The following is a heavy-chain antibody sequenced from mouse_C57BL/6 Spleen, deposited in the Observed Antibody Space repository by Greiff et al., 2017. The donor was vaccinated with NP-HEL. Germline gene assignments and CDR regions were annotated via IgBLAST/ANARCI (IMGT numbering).Heavy chain of an antibody. J-gene: IGHJ2*01. CDR3: ARGGYGILFDY. V-gene: IGHV3-1*01. CDR2: ISYSGST. Sequence: DVKLQESGPGMVKPSQSLSLTCTVTGYSITSGYDWHWIRHFPGNKLEWMGYISYSGSTNYNPSLKSRISITHDTSKNHFFLKLNSVTTEDTATYYCARGGYGILFDYWGQGTTLTVSS. CDR1: GYSITSGYD. D-gene: IGHD2-10*02.